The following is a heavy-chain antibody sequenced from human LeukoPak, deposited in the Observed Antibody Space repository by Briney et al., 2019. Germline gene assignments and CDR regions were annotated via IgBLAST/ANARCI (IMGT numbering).Heavy chain of an antibody. Sequence: ASVKVSCKASGYTFTSYGITWVRQAPGQGLEWMGWISAYNGNTNYAQKLQGRVTMTTDTSTSTAYMELRSLRSDDTAMYYCASGREVVTATVLDYWGQGTLVTVSS. V-gene: IGHV1-18*01. CDR2: ISAYNGNT. CDR1: GYTFTSYG. D-gene: IGHD2-21*02. J-gene: IGHJ4*02. CDR3: ASGREVVTATVLDY.